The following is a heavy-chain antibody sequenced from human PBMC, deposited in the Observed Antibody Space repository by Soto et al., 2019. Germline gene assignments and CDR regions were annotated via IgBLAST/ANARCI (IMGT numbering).Heavy chain of an antibody. CDR2: ISAYNGNT. Sequence: ASVKVSCKASGYTFTSYGISWVRQAPGQGLEWMGWISAYNGNTNYAQKIQGRVTMTTDTSTSTAYMELRSLRSDDTAVYYCARELDYYDSSGMVFKXWGQGTLVTVSX. D-gene: IGHD3-22*01. J-gene: IGHJ1*01. V-gene: IGHV1-18*01. CDR3: ARELDYYDSSGMVFKX. CDR1: GYTFTSYG.